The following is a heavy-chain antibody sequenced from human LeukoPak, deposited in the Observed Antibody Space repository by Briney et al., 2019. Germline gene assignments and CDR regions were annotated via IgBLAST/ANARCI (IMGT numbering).Heavy chain of an antibody. CDR3: ARDAAYGYDRFDS. J-gene: IGHJ4*02. Sequence: GGSLRLSCTASGFTFSSYGMHWVRQAPGKGLEWVAVISYDGSNKYYADSVKGRFTISRDNSKNTLYLQMNSLRAEDTAVYYCARDAAYGYDRFDSWGQGTQVTVSS. CDR2: ISYDGSNK. D-gene: IGHD5-18*01. V-gene: IGHV3-30*03. CDR1: GFTFSSYG.